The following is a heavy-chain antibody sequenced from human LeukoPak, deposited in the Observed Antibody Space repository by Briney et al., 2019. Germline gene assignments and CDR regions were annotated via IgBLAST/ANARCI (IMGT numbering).Heavy chain of an antibody. D-gene: IGHD5-24*01. CDR2: INPSGGST. Sequence: GASVKVSCKASGYTFTSYYMHWVRQAPGQGLEWMGIINPSGGSTSYAQKFQGRVTMTRDTSTSTVYMELSSLRSEDTAVYYCARDLPRRDGYSHHAFDIWGQGTMVTVSS. CDR1: GYTFTSYY. CDR3: ARDLPRRDGYSHHAFDI. V-gene: IGHV1-46*01. J-gene: IGHJ3*02.